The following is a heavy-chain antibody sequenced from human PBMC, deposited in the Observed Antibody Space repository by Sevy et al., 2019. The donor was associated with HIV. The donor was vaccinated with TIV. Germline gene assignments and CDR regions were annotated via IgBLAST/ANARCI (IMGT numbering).Heavy chain of an antibody. J-gene: IGHJ4*02. Sequence: GGSLRLSCAASGFSFSSYSVSWVRQAPGKGLEWVASIGSSNSYIYYADSVKGRFTISRDNAKNSLFLHMNTLRAEDTAVDDCARSYSSSWYFLYYFEYWGQGTPVTVSS. CDR1: GFSFSSYS. CDR2: IGSSNSYI. CDR3: ARSYSSSWYFLYYFEY. D-gene: IGHD6-13*01. V-gene: IGHV3-21*01.